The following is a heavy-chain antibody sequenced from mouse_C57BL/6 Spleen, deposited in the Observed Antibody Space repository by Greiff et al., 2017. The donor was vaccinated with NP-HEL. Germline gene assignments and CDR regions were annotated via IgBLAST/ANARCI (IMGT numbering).Heavy chain of an antibody. V-gene: IGHV1-53*01. CDR3: ARGLMTTLVSYWYFDV. D-gene: IGHD1-1*01. J-gene: IGHJ1*03. CDR2: INPSNGGT. Sequence: QVQLQQPGTELVKPGASVKLSCKASGYTFTSYWMHWVKQRPGQGLEWIGNINPSNGGTNYNEKFKSKATLTLDKSSSTAYMQLSSLTSEDSAVYYCARGLMTTLVSYWYFDVWGTGTTVTVSS. CDR1: GYTFTSYW.